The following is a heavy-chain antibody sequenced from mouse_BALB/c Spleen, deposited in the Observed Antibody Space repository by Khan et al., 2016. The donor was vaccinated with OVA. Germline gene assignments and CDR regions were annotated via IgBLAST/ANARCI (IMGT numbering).Heavy chain of an antibody. Sequence: EVQLQESGPGLVKPSQSLSLTCTVTGYSITSDYAWNWIRQFPGNKLEWMGYISYSGNTNYNPSLKSRISITRDTSKNQFFLQLNSVTTEDTATYYCARVYGGDFDYWSQGTTLTVSS. J-gene: IGHJ2*01. CDR1: GYSITSDYA. D-gene: IGHD2-10*02. CDR2: ISYSGNT. CDR3: ARVYGGDFDY. V-gene: IGHV3-2*02.